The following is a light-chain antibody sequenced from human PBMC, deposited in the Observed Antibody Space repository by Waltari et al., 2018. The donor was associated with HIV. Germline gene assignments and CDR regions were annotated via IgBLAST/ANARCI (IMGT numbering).Light chain of an antibody. CDR1: SRDVGGYNY. J-gene: IGLJ2*01. CDR3: NSYTTSSTLHVV. Sequence: QSALTQPASVSGSPGQSITISCTGTSRDVGGYNYVSWYQHHPGKAPKLMIYDVSNRPSGGSNRFSGSKSGNTASLTISGLQAEDEADYYCNSYTTSSTLHVVFGGGTKLTV. CDR2: DVS. V-gene: IGLV2-14*03.